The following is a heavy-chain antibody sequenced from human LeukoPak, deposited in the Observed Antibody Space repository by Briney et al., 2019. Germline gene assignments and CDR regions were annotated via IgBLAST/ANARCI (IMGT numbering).Heavy chain of an antibody. CDR1: GYSISSGYY. J-gene: IGHJ4*02. V-gene: IGHV4-38-2*02. Sequence: PSETLSLTCTVSGYSISSGYYWGWIRQPPGKGLEWIGSIYHSGSTHFNPSLKSRVTLSLATSKNQFSLKLSSVTAADTAVYYCASRGVFEDGNHYWVQGTLVTVSS. D-gene: IGHD3-10*01. CDR3: ASRGVFEDGNHY. CDR2: IYHSGST.